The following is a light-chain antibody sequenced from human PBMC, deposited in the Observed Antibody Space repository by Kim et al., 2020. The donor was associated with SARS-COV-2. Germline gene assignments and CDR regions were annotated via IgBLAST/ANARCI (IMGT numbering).Light chain of an antibody. V-gene: IGKV3-11*01. CDR2: DAS. CDR3: EQRRSWPLT. Sequence: SPGESATLSCRVSQSVGTFLAWYQQKSGQAPRLLIYDASNRATGIPARFSGSGSGTDFTLTISSLEPEDFAVYYCEQRRSWPLTFGGGTKVDIK. CDR1: QSVGTF. J-gene: IGKJ4*01.